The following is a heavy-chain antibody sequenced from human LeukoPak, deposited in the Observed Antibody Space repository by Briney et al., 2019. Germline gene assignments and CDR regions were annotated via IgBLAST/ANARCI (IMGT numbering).Heavy chain of an antibody. J-gene: IGHJ6*03. Sequence: GASVKVSCKASGYTFTSYAMNWVRQAPGQGLEWMGWINTNTGNPTYAQGFTGRFVFSLDTSVSTAYLQISSLKAEDTAVYYCARTTEGGYTSYGYFYYYYMDVWGKGTTVTISS. CDR1: GYTFTSYA. V-gene: IGHV7-4-1*02. CDR2: INTNTGNP. CDR3: ARTTEGGYTSYGYFYYYYMDV. D-gene: IGHD3-16*01.